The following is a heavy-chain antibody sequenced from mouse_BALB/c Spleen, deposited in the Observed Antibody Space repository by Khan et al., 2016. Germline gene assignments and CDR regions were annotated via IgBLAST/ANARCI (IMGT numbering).Heavy chain of an antibody. CDR1: GYTFTDYA. V-gene: IGHV1S137*01. J-gene: IGHJ4*01. CDR2: ISTYYGDA. CDR3: ATGTYAMDY. Sequence: QVQLQQSGAELVRPGVSVKISCKGSGYTFTDYAMHWVKQSHAKSLEWIGVISTYYGDASYNQKFMGKATMTVDKSSSTAYMELARLTSEDFAIYYCATGTYAMDYWGQGTSVTVSS. D-gene: IGHD4-1*01.